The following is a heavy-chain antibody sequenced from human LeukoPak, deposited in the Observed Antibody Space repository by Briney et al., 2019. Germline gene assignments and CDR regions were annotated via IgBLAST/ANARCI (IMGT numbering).Heavy chain of an antibody. J-gene: IGHJ5*02. D-gene: IGHD6-13*01. CDR2: IRSKAYGGTT. Sequence: GGSLRLSCTASGFTFGDYAMSWFRQAPGKGLEWVGFIRSKAYGGTTEYAASVKGRFTISRDDSKSIAYLQMNSLKTEDTAVYYCTRVSSGSSRRWFDPWGQGTLVTVSS. CDR1: GFTFGDYA. V-gene: IGHV3-49*03. CDR3: TRVSSGSSRRWFDP.